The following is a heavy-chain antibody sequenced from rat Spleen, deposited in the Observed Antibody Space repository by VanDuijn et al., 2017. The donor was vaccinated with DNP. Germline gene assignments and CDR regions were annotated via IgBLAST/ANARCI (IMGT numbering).Heavy chain of an antibody. CDR1: GFTFSDYY. J-gene: IGHJ2*01. D-gene: IGHD1-9*01. CDR2: ISYDGIST. CDR3: ARASYGSNWDY. Sequence: EVQLVESGGGLVQPGRSLKLSCAASGFTFSDYYMAWVRQAPTKGLELVAYISYDGISTYYGDSVKGRFTISSENAKSTLYLQMISLRSEDMATYYCARASYGSNWDYWGQGVMVTVSS. V-gene: IGHV5-22*01.